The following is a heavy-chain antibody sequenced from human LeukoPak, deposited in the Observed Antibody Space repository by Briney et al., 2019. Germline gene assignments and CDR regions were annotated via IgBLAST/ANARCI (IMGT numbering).Heavy chain of an antibody. V-gene: IGHV3-53*04. J-gene: IGHJ6*02. CDR1: GFTVSSNY. D-gene: IGHD2-8*01. Sequence: GGSLRLSCAASGFTVSSNYMSWVRQAPGKGLEWVSVIYSGGSTYYADSVKGRFTISRHNSKNTLYLQMNSLRAEDTAAYYCATYFTGSAFYGINVWGQGSTATV. CDR3: ATYFTGSAFYGINV. CDR2: IYSGGST.